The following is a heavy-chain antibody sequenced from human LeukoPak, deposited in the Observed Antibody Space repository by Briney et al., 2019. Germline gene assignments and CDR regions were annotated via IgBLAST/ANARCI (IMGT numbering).Heavy chain of an antibody. V-gene: IGHV3-15*01. J-gene: IGHJ4*02. D-gene: IGHD1-26*01. Sequence: GGSLRLSCAASGFTFSNAWMSWVRQAPGKGLEWVGRIKSKTDGGTTDYAAPVKGRFTISRDDSKNTLYLQMNSLKTEDTAVYYCAKAKFEGGSYSAPFDYWGQGTLVTVSS. CDR3: AKAKFEGGSYSAPFDY. CDR1: GFTFSNAW. CDR2: IKSKTDGGTT.